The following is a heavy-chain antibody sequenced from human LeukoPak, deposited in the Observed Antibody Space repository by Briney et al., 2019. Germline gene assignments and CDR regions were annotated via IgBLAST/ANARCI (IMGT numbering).Heavy chain of an antibody. CDR3: TRHALQDYYGSGTVNWFDP. D-gene: IGHD3-10*01. J-gene: IGHJ5*02. Sequence: GGSLRLSCAASGFIFSGYGMYWVRQASGKGLEWVGRIRSKANNYATAYAASVKGRFTISRDDSKNTAYLQMNSLKTEDTAVYYCTRHALQDYYGSGTVNWFDPWGQGTLVTVSS. CDR1: GFIFSGYG. CDR2: IRSKANNYAT. V-gene: IGHV3-73*01.